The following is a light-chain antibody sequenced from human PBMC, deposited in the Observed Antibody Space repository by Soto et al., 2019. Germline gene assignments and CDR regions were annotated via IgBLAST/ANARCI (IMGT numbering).Light chain of an antibody. CDR2: GAS. V-gene: IGKV1-6*01. CDR1: QGIRNY. Sequence: AIQMTQSPSSLSASVGDRVTITCRASQGIRNYLGWYQQKPGKAPKLLIYGASTLQSGVPSRFSGSGSGTDFTLTIDSLQPEDFATYYCLHDSNYPRTFGQGTKVEIK. CDR3: LHDSNYPRT. J-gene: IGKJ1*01.